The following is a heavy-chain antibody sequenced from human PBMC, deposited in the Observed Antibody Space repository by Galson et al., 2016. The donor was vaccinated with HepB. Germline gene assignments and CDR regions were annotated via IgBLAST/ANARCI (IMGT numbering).Heavy chain of an antibody. V-gene: IGHV3-23*01. CDR1: GFSFATYA. CDR2: INTSGDGT. D-gene: IGHD4-23*01. CDR3: ATGGNSGYFQH. J-gene: IGHJ1*01. Sequence: SLRLSCAASGFSFATYAMTWVRQAPGKGLEWVSTINTSGDGTSYADSVKGRFTIFRDNSKNTLYLQLHSLRGDDTAVYYCATGGNSGYFQHWGQGTLVSVSS.